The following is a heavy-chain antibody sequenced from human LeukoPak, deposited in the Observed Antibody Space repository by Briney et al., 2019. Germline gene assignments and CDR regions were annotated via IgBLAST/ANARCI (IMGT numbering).Heavy chain of an antibody. J-gene: IGHJ4*02. V-gene: IGHV3-30*18. CDR3: AKGYLAVAVLAY. D-gene: IGHD6-19*01. CDR2: ISYDGSNK. Sequence: GSLRLSCAASGFTFSSYGMRWVRQAPGKGLEWVAVISYDGSNKYYADSVKGRFTISRDNSKNTLYLQMNSLRAEDTAVYYCAKGYLAVAVLAYWGQGTLVTVSS. CDR1: GFTFSSYG.